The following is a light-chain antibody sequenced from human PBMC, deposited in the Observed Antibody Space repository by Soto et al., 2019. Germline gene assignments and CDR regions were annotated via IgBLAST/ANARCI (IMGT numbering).Light chain of an antibody. V-gene: IGLV2-14*01. CDR3: SSYTSSSTTYV. J-gene: IGLJ1*01. CDR2: DVS. CDR1: SSDVGGYNH. Sequence: QSALTQPASVSGSPGQSITISCTGTSSDVGGYNHVSWYQQHPGKAPKLMIYDVSNRPSGVSNRFSGSKSGNTASLTISGLQAEDEADYYCSSYTSSSTTYVFGTGTKVTVL.